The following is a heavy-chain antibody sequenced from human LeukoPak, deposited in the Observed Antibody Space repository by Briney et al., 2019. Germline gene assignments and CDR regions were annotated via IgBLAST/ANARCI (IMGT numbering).Heavy chain of an antibody. CDR1: GFTVSNNY. V-gene: IGHV3-53*01. J-gene: IGHJ4*02. CDR3: ARDLSSSSGWGAPAFDY. Sequence: GGSLRLSCAASGFTVSNNYTSWVRQAPGKGLEWVSVIYSGGSTYYADSVKGRFAISRDNSKNTLYLQMNSLRAEDTAVYYCARDLSSSSGWGAPAFDYWGQGTLVTVSS. D-gene: IGHD6-6*01. CDR2: IYSGGST.